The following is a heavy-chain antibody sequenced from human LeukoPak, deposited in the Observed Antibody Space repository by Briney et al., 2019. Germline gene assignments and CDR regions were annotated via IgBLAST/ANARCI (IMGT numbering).Heavy chain of an antibody. Sequence: GGSLRLSCAASGFTFSKYAMTWVRQAPGKGLEWVSVISGSGENTDYADSVKGRFTISRDNSKNTLSLQMNSLRVEDTAVYYCATDLIVTNHWGQGTLVSVPS. CDR2: ISGSGENT. CDR1: GFTFSKYA. J-gene: IGHJ5*02. V-gene: IGHV3-23*01. CDR3: ATDLIVTNH. D-gene: IGHD5-18*01.